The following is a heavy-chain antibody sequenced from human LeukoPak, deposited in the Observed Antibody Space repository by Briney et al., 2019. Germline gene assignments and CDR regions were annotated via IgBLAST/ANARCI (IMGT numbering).Heavy chain of an antibody. CDR3: ARGEYDFWSGNAFDI. V-gene: IGHV4-59*01. CDR2: IYYSGST. Sequence: SETLSLTCIVSGGSMSSYYWSWIRQPPGKGLEWIGYIYYSGSTNYNPSLKSRVTISVDTSKNQFSLKLSSVTAADTAVYYCARGEYDFWSGNAFDIWGQGTMVTVSS. J-gene: IGHJ3*02. D-gene: IGHD3-3*01. CDR1: GGSMSSYY.